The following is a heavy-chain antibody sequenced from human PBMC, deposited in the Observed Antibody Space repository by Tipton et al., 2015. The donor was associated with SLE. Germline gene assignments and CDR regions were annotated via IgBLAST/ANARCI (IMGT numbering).Heavy chain of an antibody. Sequence: QLVQSGAEVKKPGASVKVSCKASGYTFTGYYMHWVRQAPGQGLEWMGRINPNSGGTNYAQKFQGRVTMTRDTPISTAYMELSRLRSDDTAVYYCARSGGQQLELDDAFDIWGQGTMVTVSS. CDR3: ARSGGQQLELDDAFDI. J-gene: IGHJ3*02. V-gene: IGHV1-2*06. CDR2: INPNSGGT. D-gene: IGHD6-13*01. CDR1: GYTFTGYY.